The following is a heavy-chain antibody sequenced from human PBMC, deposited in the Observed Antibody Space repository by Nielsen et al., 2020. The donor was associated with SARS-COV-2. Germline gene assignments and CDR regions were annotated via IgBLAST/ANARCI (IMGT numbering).Heavy chain of an antibody. Sequence: GESLKISCAASGFTFSDYYMSWVRQAPGKGLEWVANIKQDGSEKYYVDSVKGRFAISRDNAKNSLYLQMNSLRAEDTAVYYCARDDDGWGYCSGGSCPNWFDPWGQGTLVTVSS. CDR3: ARDDDGWGYCSGGSCPNWFDP. J-gene: IGHJ5*02. V-gene: IGHV3-7*01. D-gene: IGHD2-15*01. CDR2: IKQDGSEK. CDR1: GFTFSDYY.